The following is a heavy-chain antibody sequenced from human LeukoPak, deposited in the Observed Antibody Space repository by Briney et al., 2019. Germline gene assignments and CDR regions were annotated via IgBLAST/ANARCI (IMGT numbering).Heavy chain of an antibody. Sequence: PSETLSLTCTVSGGSISSYYWSWIRQPPGKGLEWIGYIYYSGSTNYNPSLKSRATISVDTSKNQFSLKLSSVTAADTAVYYCARGGDGYNWAFDIWGQGTMVTVSS. V-gene: IGHV4-59*01. CDR2: IYYSGST. CDR1: GGSISSYY. CDR3: ARGGDGYNWAFDI. J-gene: IGHJ3*02. D-gene: IGHD5-24*01.